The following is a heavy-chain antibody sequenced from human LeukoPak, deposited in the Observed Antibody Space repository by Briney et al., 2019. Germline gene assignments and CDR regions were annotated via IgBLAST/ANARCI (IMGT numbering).Heavy chain of an antibody. CDR1: GYIFTGYG. D-gene: IGHD3-22*01. J-gene: IGHJ4*02. V-gene: IGHV1-18*01. CDR2: ISGYNGNT. CDR3: ARGVSSGYYLDY. Sequence: GASVKVSCKASGYIFTGYGISWVRQAPGQGLQWMGWISGYNGNTNYAQKLQGRVTMTTDTSTSTAYMELRSLRSDDTAVYYCARGVSSGYYLDYWGQGTLVTVSS.